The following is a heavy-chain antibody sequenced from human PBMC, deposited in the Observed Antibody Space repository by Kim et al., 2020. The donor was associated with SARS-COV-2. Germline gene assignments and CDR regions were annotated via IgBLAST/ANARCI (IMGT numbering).Heavy chain of an antibody. CDR2: IYSSGSA. D-gene: IGHD3-10*01. CDR1: GDSISSANW. CDR3: ARDLYGSGTYYNRMEV. Sequence: SETLSLTCAVSGDSISSANWWTWVRQSPGKGLQWIGEIYSSGSANYSPSLKSRVTISLDESKNQFSLKVTSATAADTAVYYCARDLYGSGTYYNRMEVWGQGTMVSVS. V-gene: IGHV4-4*02. J-gene: IGHJ6*02.